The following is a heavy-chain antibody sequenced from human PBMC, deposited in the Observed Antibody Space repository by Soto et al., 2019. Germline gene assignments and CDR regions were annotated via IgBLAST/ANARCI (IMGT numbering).Heavy chain of an antibody. D-gene: IGHD6-13*01. V-gene: IGHV3-9*01. CDR2: ISWNSGYI. CDR3: AKGPKIIAAGYNWFGP. CDR1: GFTFEDSA. Sequence: GGSLRLSCAASGFTFEDSAMHWVRQSPGEGLEWVSGISWNSGYIGYADSVEGRFTISRDNAKNSLYLQMNSLRAEDSALYYCAKGPKIIAAGYNWFGPWGQGTLVTVSS. J-gene: IGHJ5*02.